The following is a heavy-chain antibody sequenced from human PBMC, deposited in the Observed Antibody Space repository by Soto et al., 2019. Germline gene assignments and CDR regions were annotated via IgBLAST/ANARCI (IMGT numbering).Heavy chain of an antibody. D-gene: IGHD3-3*01. CDR3: ARVSHYDFWSGYYGSPDV. J-gene: IGHJ6*02. CDR2: IWYDGSNK. CDR1: GFTFGSYG. Sequence: GGSLRLSCAASGFTFGSYGMHWVRQAPGKGLEWVAVIWYDGSNKYYADSVKGRLTISRDNSKNTLYLQMNSLRAEDTAVYYCARVSHYDFWSGYYGSPDVWGQGTTVTVSS. V-gene: IGHV3-33*01.